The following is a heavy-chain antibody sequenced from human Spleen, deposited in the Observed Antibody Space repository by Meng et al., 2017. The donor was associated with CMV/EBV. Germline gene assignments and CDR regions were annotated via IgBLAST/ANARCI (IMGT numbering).Heavy chain of an antibody. Sequence: GGSLRLSCAASGFSFNTYPMSWVRQAPGKGLEWVSSISSGSTYIYYADSVKGRFTISRDNAKKSLYLQMNSLRAEDTAVYYCAREGGYSYGSNSYYSFGMDVWGQGTTVTVSS. CDR1: GFSFNTYP. J-gene: IGHJ6*02. CDR3: AREGGYSYGSNSYYSFGMDV. V-gene: IGHV3-21*01. CDR2: ISSGSTYI. D-gene: IGHD5-18*01.